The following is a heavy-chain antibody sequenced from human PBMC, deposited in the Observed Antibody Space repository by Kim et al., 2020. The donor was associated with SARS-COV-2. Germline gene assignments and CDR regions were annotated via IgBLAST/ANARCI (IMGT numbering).Heavy chain of an antibody. CDR3: ARVGQFFNSRGFYSMDLDY. V-gene: IGHV3-7*03. CDR2: IKQDGSEE. CDR1: GFTFSSYW. Sequence: GGSLRLSCADSGFTFSSYWMSWVRLAPGKGLEWVANIKQDGSEEFYVDSVKGRFTISRDNAKKSVYLQMNSLRAEDTAIYYCARVGQFFNSRGFYSMDLDYWGPGTRVTVSS. D-gene: IGHD3-22*01. J-gene: IGHJ4*02.